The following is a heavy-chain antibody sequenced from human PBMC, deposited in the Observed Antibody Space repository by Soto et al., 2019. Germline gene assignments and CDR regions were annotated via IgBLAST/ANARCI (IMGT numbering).Heavy chain of an antibody. J-gene: IGHJ4*02. V-gene: IGHV1-18*04. CDR1: GYTFSTYG. CDR2: ISGHNGNT. CDR3: ARHRFNYYDDTVYYYFDY. D-gene: IGHD3-22*01. Sequence: ASVKVSCKASGYTFSTYGISWVRQAPGQGPEWMGWISGHNGNTNHPQSLQGRVTMTTDTSRNTAYMELRSLRSDDTAVYYCARHRFNYYDDTVYYYFDYWGQGTLVTVSS.